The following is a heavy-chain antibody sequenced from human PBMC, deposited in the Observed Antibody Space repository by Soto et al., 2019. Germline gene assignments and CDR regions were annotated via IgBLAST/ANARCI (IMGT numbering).Heavy chain of an antibody. Sequence: SLTCAVYGGSFSGYYWSWIRQPPGKGLEWIGEINHSGSTNYNPSLKSRVTISVDTSKNQFSLKLSSVTAADTAVYYCARGYSSSYHWFDPWGQGTLVTVSS. CDR2: INHSGST. J-gene: IGHJ5*02. CDR3: ARGYSSSYHWFDP. V-gene: IGHV4-34*01. D-gene: IGHD6-13*01. CDR1: GGSFSGYY.